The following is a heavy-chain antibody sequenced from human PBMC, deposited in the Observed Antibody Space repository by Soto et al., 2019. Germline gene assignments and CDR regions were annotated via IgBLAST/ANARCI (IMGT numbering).Heavy chain of an antibody. J-gene: IGHJ4*02. D-gene: IGHD6-13*01. V-gene: IGHV4-59*12. CDR1: GGSSNNYC. CDR3: ARESVRQQLAYYFDY. Sequence: SETLSLTCTVAGGSSNNYCLSWIRQTPGKGLEWIGYIYYSGSTNYNPSLKSRITINPDTSKNQFSLQLNSVTPEDTAVYYCARESVRQQLAYYFDYWGQGTLVTVSS. CDR2: IYYSGST.